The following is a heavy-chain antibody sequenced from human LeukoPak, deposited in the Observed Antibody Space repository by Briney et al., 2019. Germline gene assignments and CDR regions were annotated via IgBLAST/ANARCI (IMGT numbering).Heavy chain of an antibody. D-gene: IGHD5-12*01. CDR1: GYTFTSYG. V-gene: IGHV1-8*02. Sequence: ASVKVSCKASGYTFTSYGISWVRQATGQGLEWMGWMNPNSGNTGYAQKFQGRVTMTRNTSISTAYMELSSLRSEDTAVYYCAREGSGYDFYYYYYMDVWGKGTTVTISS. J-gene: IGHJ6*03. CDR2: MNPNSGNT. CDR3: AREGSGYDFYYYYYMDV.